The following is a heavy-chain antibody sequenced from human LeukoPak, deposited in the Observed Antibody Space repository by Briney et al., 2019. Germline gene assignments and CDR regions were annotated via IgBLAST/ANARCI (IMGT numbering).Heavy chain of an antibody. CDR2: ISYDGSNK. J-gene: IGHJ6*02. Sequence: GGSLRLSCAASGFTFSSYAMHWVRQAPGKGLEWVAVISYDGSNKYYADSVKGRFTISRDNSKNTLYLQMNSLRAEDTAVYYCARGGGAYYYYYYGMDVWGQGTTVTVSS. CDR1: GFTFSSYA. CDR3: ARGGGAYYYYYYGMDV. V-gene: IGHV3-30-3*01. D-gene: IGHD1-26*01.